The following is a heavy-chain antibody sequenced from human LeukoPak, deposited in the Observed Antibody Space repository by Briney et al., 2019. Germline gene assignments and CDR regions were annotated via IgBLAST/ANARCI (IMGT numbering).Heavy chain of an antibody. CDR2: MNPNSGNT. CDR1: GYTFTSYD. D-gene: IGHD5-12*01. V-gene: IGHV1-8*01. CDR3: ARGGRDSGYPIDY. J-gene: IGHJ4*02. Sequence: RASVKVSCKASGYTFTSYDINWVRQATGQGPEWMGWMNPNSGNTGYAQKFQGRVTMTRNTSISTAYMELSSLRSEDTAVYYCARGGRDSGYPIDYWGQGTLVTVSS.